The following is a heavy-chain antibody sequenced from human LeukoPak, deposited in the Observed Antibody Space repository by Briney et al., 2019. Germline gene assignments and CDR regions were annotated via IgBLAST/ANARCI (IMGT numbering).Heavy chain of an antibody. Sequence: PGGSLRLSCAASGFTVSSNYMSWVRQAPGKGLEWVSVIYSGGSTYYADSVKGRFSISRDNSKNTLNLQMNSLRAEDTAVYYCARSRHEVTGGAYFDYWGQGTLVTVSS. CDR3: ARSRHEVTGGAYFDY. CDR2: IYSGGST. J-gene: IGHJ4*02. D-gene: IGHD1-26*01. V-gene: IGHV3-53*01. CDR1: GFTVSSNY.